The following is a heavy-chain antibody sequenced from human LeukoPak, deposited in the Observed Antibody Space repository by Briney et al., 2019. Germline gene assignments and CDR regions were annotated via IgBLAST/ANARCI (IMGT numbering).Heavy chain of an antibody. CDR2: ISSDGSNT. D-gene: IGHD2/OR15-2a*01. J-gene: IGHJ4*02. V-gene: IGHV3-74*01. Sequence: GGSLRLSCAASGFTFSNFWMYWVRQHPGKGLVWVSRISSDGSNTNYADSVKGRFTISRDNAKNTLYLQMDSLRAEDTAVYYCARVGEYDSFDYWGQGTLVTVSS. CDR3: ARVGEYDSFDY. CDR1: GFTFSNFW.